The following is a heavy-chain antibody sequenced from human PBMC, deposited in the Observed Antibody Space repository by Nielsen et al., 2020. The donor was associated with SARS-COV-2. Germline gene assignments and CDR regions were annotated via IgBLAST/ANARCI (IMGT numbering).Heavy chain of an antibody. Sequence: WIRQPPGKGLEWIGEIYHSGSTNYNPSLKSRVTISVDTSKNQFSLKLSSVTAADTAVYYCARDSDIVLMVYVPAGLFDYWGQGTLVTVSS. CDR3: ARDSDIVLMVYVPAGLFDY. J-gene: IGHJ4*02. V-gene: IGHV4-4*02. D-gene: IGHD2-8*01. CDR2: IYHSGST.